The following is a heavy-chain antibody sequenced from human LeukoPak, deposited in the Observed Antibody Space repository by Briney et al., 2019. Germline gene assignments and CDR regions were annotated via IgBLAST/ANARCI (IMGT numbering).Heavy chain of an antibody. J-gene: IGHJ4*02. CDR3: ARESVLMVYAKQIDY. CDR1: GGTFSSYA. Sequence: GSSVKVSCKASGGTFSSYAISWVRQAPGQGLEWMGGIIPIFGTANYAQKFQGRVTTTADESTSTAYMELSSLRSEDTAVYYCARESVLMVYAKQIDYWGQGTLVTVSP. V-gene: IGHV1-69*01. D-gene: IGHD2-8*01. CDR2: IIPIFGTA.